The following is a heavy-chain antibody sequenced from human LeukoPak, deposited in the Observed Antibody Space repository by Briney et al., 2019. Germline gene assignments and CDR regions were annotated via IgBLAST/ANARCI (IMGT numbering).Heavy chain of an antibody. CDR2: ISSSGSML. V-gene: IGHV3-11*04. Sequence: GGSLRLSCTVSGFTFTDYYMSWVRQAPGKGLEWVSYISSSGSMLHYADSVEGRFTISRDNAKHSLYLQMSSLRVEDTAVYYCTRRPYSSSWYYFDYWGQGTLVTVSS. CDR3: TRRPYSSSWYYFDY. J-gene: IGHJ4*02. D-gene: IGHD6-13*01. CDR1: GFTFTDYY.